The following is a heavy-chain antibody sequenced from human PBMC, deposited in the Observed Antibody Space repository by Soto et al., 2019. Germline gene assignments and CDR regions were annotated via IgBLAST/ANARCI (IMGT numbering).Heavy chain of an antibody. V-gene: IGHV4-31*03. CDR3: ARGYYDILTGYYRYYYMDV. CDR2: IYYSGST. Sequence: QVQLQESGPGLVKPSQTLSLTCTVSGGSISSGGYYWSWIRQHPGKGLEWIGYIYYSGSTYYNPSLKSRVTISGDTSNNPFSLKLSSVIAPDTAVYYCARGYYDILTGYYRYYYMDVWGKGTTVTVSS. D-gene: IGHD3-9*01. J-gene: IGHJ6*03. CDR1: GGSISSGGYY.